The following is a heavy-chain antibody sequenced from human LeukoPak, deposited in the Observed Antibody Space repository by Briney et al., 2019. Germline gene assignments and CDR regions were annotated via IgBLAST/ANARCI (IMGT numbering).Heavy chain of an antibody. CDR2: INHSGST. D-gene: IGHD3-10*01. CDR3: ARGPGSHYYYYGMDV. V-gene: IGHV4-34*01. CDR1: GGSFGGYY. Sequence: SETLSLTCAVYGGSFGGYYWSWIRQPPGKGLEWIGEINHSGSTNYNPSLKSRVTISVDTSKNQFSLKLSSVTAADTAVYYCARGPGSHYYYYGMDVWGQGTTVTVSS. J-gene: IGHJ6*02.